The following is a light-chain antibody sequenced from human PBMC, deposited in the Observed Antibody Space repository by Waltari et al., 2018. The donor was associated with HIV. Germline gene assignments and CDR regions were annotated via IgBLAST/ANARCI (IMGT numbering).Light chain of an antibody. CDR2: DVT. CDR3: SSYTTSSTWV. J-gene: IGLJ3*02. V-gene: IGLV2-14*01. CDR1: PSDVGDYNY. Sequence: QSALTQPASLSASPGPSITISCTGSPSDVGDYNYVSWYQHHPGKAPKLMIYDVTIRPSGVSNRFSGSKSGNTASLTISGLQAEDEAHYYCSSYTTSSTWVFGGGTKLTVL.